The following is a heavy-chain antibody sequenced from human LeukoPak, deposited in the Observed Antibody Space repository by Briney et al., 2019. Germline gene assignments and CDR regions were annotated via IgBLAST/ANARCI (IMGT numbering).Heavy chain of an antibody. Sequence: GGSLRLSCAASGFTFSSYSMNWVRQAPGKGLEWVSSISSSSSYIYYADSVKGRFTISRDNSKNTLYLQMNSLRAEDTAVYYCAKLFGEEAAAWENWFDPWGQGTLVTVSS. CDR1: GFTFSSYS. CDR3: AKLFGEEAAAWENWFDP. CDR2: ISSSSSYI. V-gene: IGHV3-21*04. D-gene: IGHD3-10*01. J-gene: IGHJ5*02.